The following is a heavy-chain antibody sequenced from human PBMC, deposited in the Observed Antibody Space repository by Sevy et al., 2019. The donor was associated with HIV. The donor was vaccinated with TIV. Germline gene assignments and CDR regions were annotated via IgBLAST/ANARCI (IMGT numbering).Heavy chain of an antibody. J-gene: IGHJ4*02. Sequence: ASVKVSCKASGGTFSSSAISWVRQAPGQGLEWMGEIFPIFGTAKYAQKFQGRVTISADESTCTAYMELSSLRAEDTAVYFCASGLAVSVDFWGQGTLVTVSS. CDR3: ASGLAVSVDF. V-gene: IGHV1-69*13. CDR1: GGTFSSSA. D-gene: IGHD6-19*01. CDR2: IFPIFGTA.